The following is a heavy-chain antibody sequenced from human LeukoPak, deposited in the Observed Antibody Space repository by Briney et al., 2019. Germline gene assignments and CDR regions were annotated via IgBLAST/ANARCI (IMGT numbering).Heavy chain of an antibody. CDR2: IDWDDDK. CDR3: ARMTPDSPSFDY. D-gene: IGHD2-15*01. J-gene: IGHJ4*02. CDR1: GFSLSTPEMC. V-gene: IGHV2-70*17. Sequence: SGPALVKPTQTLTLTCTFSGFSLSTPEMCVTWIRQPPGKALEWLARIDWDDDKFYSPSLRTRLTISKDTHKNQVVLRMTNMDPVDTGTYYCARMTPDSPSFDYWGQGALITVSS.